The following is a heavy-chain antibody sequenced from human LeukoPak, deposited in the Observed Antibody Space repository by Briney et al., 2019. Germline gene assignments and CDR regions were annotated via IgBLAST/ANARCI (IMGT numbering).Heavy chain of an antibody. V-gene: IGHV1-69*01. Sequence: SVKVSCKASGGTFSSYAISWVRQAPGQGLEWMGGIIPIFGTANYTQKFQGRVTITADESTSTAYMELSSLRSEDTAVYYCARLTAVVPAAPLGLDYWGQGTLVTVSS. D-gene: IGHD2-2*01. CDR2: IIPIFGTA. CDR3: ARLTAVVPAAPLGLDY. J-gene: IGHJ4*02. CDR1: GGTFSSYA.